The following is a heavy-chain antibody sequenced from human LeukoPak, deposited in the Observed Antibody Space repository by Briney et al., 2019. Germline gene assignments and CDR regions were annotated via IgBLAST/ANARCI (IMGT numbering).Heavy chain of an antibody. J-gene: IGHJ4*02. V-gene: IGHV1-24*01. CDR2: FDPEDGET. CDR3: AADVVEPGNVPQLVDY. Sequence: ASVKVSCKVSGYTLTELSMHWVRQAPGKGLEWMGGFDPEDGETIYAQKFQGRVTMTEDTSTDTAYMELSSLRSEDTAVYYCAADVVEPGNVPQLVDYWGQGTLVTVSS. CDR1: GYTLTELS. D-gene: IGHD1-14*01.